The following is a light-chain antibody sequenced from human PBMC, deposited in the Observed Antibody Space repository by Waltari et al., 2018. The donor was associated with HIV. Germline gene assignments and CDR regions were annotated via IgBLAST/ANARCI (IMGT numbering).Light chain of an antibody. V-gene: IGLV3-9*01. J-gene: IGLJ1*01. CDR1: YLGSKN. CDR3: QGWDSSTVI. Sequence: SYLLTPAPSVSVAPGQTATMNCGGDYLGSKNVRWLQQKPGQAPLLVIFTTFNRPSGVPERFSGSNSANTATLTIRGAQLADEGDYYCQGWDSSTVIFGSGT. CDR2: TTF.